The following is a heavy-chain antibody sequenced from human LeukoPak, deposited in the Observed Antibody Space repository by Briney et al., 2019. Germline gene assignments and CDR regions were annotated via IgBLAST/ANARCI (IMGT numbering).Heavy chain of an antibody. CDR1: GFTFSTYT. D-gene: IGHD1-14*01. J-gene: IGHJ3*02. V-gene: IGHV3-21*01. CDR2: ITSSSTYI. Sequence: HGGSLRLSCAASGFTFSTYTMNWVRQAPGKGLEWVSSITSSSTYIYYADSMKGRFTISRDNAKNSLYLQMNSLRAEDTAVYYCARETEEAFDIWGQGTMVTVSS. CDR3: ARETEEAFDI.